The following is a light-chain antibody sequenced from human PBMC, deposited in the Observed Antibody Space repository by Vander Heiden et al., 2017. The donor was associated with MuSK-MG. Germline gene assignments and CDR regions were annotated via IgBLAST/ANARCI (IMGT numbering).Light chain of an antibody. V-gene: IGKV3D-20*01. CDR1: QSVSSRY. Sequence: IVLTQSPATLSLSPAERATLSCGASQSVSSRYLAWYQQKPGLAPRLLIYDASSRPTGIPDRFSGSGSGTDFTLTISRLEPEDFAVYYWRQYGSSPTFGGGTKVEIK. CDR2: DAS. CDR3: RQYGSSPT. J-gene: IGKJ4*01.